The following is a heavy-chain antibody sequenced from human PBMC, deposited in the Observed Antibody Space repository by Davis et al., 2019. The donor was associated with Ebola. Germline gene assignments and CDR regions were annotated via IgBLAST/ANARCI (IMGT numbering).Heavy chain of an antibody. V-gene: IGHV3-30*04. CDR3: ARALHDEVLDY. Sequence: GESLKISCVASGFTFSNHAMHWVRQAPGKGLEWVAVTSDNERARFYGASVQGRFTISRDNSENVLYLQMDSLRPDDTAIYFCARALHDEVLDYWGQGTPVTVSS. CDR1: GFTFSNHA. CDR2: TSDNERAR. D-gene: IGHD1-1*01. J-gene: IGHJ4*02.